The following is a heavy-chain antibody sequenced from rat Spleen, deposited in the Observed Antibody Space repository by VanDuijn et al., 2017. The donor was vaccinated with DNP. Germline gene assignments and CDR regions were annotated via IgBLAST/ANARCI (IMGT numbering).Heavy chain of an antibody. Sequence: EVQLVESGGGLVQPGRSMKLSCAASGFTFGDYAMAWVRQSPQKGLEWVATITSDGSSTYYRVSVKGRFTFSRDNEKNTQYLQMDSLRSEDTATYYCARHKALTGNCFDYWGQGTSVTVSS. CDR2: ITSDGSST. CDR3: ARHKALTGNCFDY. J-gene: IGHJ4*01. D-gene: IGHD5-1*01. CDR1: GFTFGDYA. V-gene: IGHV5-7*01.